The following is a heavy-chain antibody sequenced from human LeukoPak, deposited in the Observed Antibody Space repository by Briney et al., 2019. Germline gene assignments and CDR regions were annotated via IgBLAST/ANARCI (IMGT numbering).Heavy chain of an antibody. Sequence: GGSLRLSCAASGFTFSSYAMSWVRQAPGKGLEWVSAISGGGGYTYYADSVKGRFTISRDNAKNSLYLQMNSLRAEDTALYHCARDGEYYYGSGSYSWGQGTLVTVSS. D-gene: IGHD3-10*01. V-gene: IGHV3-23*01. CDR2: ISGGGGYT. CDR3: ARDGEYYYGSGSYS. J-gene: IGHJ4*02. CDR1: GFTFSSYA.